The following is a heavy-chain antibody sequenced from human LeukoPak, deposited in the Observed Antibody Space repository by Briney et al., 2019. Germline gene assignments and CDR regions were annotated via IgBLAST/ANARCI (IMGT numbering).Heavy chain of an antibody. CDR2: IIPILGIA. CDR3: AREELEYCGMDV. Sequence: SVKVSCKASGGTFSSYAISWVRQAPGQGLEWMGRIIPILGIANYAQKFQGRVTITADKSTSTAYMELSSLRSEDTAVYYCAREELEYCGMDVWGQGTTVTVSS. D-gene: IGHD3-10*01. V-gene: IGHV1-69*04. J-gene: IGHJ6*02. CDR1: GGTFSSYA.